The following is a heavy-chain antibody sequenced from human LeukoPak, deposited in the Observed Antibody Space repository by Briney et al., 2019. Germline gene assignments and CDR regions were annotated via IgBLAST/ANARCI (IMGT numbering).Heavy chain of an antibody. V-gene: IGHV7-4-1*02. J-gene: IGHJ5*02. CDR2: INTNTGSP. D-gene: IGHD3-10*01. CDR1: GYTFTTYA. Sequence: ASVKVSCRTSGYTFTTYAMNWVRQAPGQGLEWMGWINTNTGSPTYAQAFTGRFVFSLDTSVSTAYLQISSLKAEDTAVYYCARSESQLWFRDLTAHHWGQGTLVTVSS. CDR3: ARSESQLWFRDLTAHH.